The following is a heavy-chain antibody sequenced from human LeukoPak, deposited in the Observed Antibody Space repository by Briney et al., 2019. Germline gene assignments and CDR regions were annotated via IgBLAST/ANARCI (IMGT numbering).Heavy chain of an antibody. Sequence: ASVKVSCKASGYTFTSYDINWVRQATGQGLEWMGWMNPKSGNTGYAQKFQGRVTMTRNTSISTAYMGLSSLRSEDTAVYYCARVVHDSSGYPFDYWGQGTLVTVSS. V-gene: IGHV1-8*01. D-gene: IGHD3-22*01. CDR1: GYTFTSYD. CDR3: ARVVHDSSGYPFDY. CDR2: MNPKSGNT. J-gene: IGHJ4*02.